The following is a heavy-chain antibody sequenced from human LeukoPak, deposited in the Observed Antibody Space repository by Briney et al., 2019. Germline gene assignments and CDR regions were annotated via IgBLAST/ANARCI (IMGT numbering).Heavy chain of an antibody. CDR2: INRDGSVK. D-gene: IGHD3-22*01. Sequence: GGSLRLXCVGSGFNFGNYWMTWVRQAPGKGLEWVANINRDGSVKNYVDSVKGRFTISRDKAKSSLFLQANSLRAEDTAVYYCARDLSPADSGHYLDAFDIWGQGTMVTVSS. CDR1: GFNFGNYW. CDR3: ARDLSPADSGHYLDAFDI. J-gene: IGHJ3*02. V-gene: IGHV3-7*01.